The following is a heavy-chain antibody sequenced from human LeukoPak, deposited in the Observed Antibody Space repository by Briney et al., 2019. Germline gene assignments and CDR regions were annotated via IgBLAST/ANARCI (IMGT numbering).Heavy chain of an antibody. V-gene: IGHV3-21*01. CDR3: ARRDDYGDLPDY. CDR2: ISSSSSYI. J-gene: IGHJ4*02. CDR1: GFTFSSCS. D-gene: IGHD4-17*01. Sequence: GGSLRLSCAASGFTFSSCSMNWVRQAPGKGLEWVSSISSSSSYIYYADSVKGRFTISRDNAKNSLYLQMNSLRAEDTAVYYCARRDDYGDLPDYWGQGTLVTVSS.